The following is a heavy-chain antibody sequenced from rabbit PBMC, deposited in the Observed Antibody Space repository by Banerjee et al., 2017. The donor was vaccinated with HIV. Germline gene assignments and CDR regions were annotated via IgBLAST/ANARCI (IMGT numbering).Heavy chain of an antibody. CDR2: INSYSGRG. Sequence: QEQLVESGGGLVQPEGSLKLSCTASGFSFSDGYVMGWVRQAPGKGLEWIASINSYSGRGVYATWAKGRFTISRTSSTTVALQMTSLTAADTATYFCARNYVNVFDPWGPGTLVTVS. CDR1: GFSFSDGYV. D-gene: IGHD1-1*01. CDR3: ARNYVNVFDP. V-gene: IGHV1S45*01. J-gene: IGHJ2*01.